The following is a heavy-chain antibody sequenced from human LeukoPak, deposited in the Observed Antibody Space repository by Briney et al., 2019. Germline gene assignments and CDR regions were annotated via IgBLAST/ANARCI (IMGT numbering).Heavy chain of an antibody. CDR1: GFTYSGYW. CDR3: ARGANWYVSH. Sequence: GGSLRLFCGGYGFTYSGYWMSWVRQARGKGLEWVANIKEDGSEKNYVDSVKGRFTISRDNAKNSLYLQMNSLRAEDTAVYYCARGANWYVSHWGQGTLVTVSS. J-gene: IGHJ4*02. V-gene: IGHV3-7*03. D-gene: IGHD1-1*01. CDR2: IKEDGSEK.